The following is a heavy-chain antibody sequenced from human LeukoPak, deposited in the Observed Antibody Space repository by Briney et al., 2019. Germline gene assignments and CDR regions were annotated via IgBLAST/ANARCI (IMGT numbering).Heavy chain of an antibody. CDR2: IKQDGSEK. CDR1: GFTFSDYY. CDR3: ARGATMTTVVIGY. V-gene: IGHV3-7*01. Sequence: GGSLRLSCAASGFTFSDYYMSWIRQAPGKGLEWVANIKQDGSEKYYVDSVKGRFTISRDNAKNSLYLQMNSLRAEDTAVYYCARGATMTTVVIGYWDQGTLVTVSS. D-gene: IGHD3-22*01. J-gene: IGHJ4*02.